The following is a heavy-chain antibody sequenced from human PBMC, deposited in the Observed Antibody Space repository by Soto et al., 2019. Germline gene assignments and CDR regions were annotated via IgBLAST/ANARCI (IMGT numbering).Heavy chain of an antibody. V-gene: IGHV4-61*08. D-gene: IGHD4-17*01. CDR2: VYYSGTT. CDR1: GGSVSYKAYY. CDR3: ARTTAVPNTLRSRYFFDY. J-gene: IGHJ4*02. Sequence: SETLSLTCSVSGGSVSYKAYYWSWIRQPPGKRLEWIGYVYYSGTTNYNPSLKSRVTISVDLSKNRFSLRLSSVTTADTALYYCARTTAVPNTLRSRYFFDYWGQGTLVTVSS.